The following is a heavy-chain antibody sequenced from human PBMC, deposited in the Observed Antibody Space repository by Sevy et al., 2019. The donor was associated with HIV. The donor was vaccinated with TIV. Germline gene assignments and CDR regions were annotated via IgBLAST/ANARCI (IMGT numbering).Heavy chain of an antibody. J-gene: IGHJ6*02. V-gene: IGHV3-23*01. Sequence: GGSLRLSCAVSGFTFSGYAMNWVRQAPGKGLEWVSAISVKGRSTHYADSVEGRFTISRDNSKNTLYLQMNSLRAEDTAVYYCAKTINSGGGVVPAANYYYYGMDVWGQGTTVTVSS. CDR1: GFTFSGYA. CDR2: ISVKGRST. CDR3: AKTINSGGGVVPAANYYYYGMDV. D-gene: IGHD2-2*01.